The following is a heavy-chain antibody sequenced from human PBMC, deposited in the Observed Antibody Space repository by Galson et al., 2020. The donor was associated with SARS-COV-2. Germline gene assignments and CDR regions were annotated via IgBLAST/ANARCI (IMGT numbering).Heavy chain of an antibody. CDR3: TTDRTYVYGWGSYRYSDY. CDR2: IKSKTDGGTT. J-gene: IGHJ4*02. V-gene: IGHV3-15*01. Sequence: GGSLRLSCAASGFTFSNAWMSWVRQAPGKGLEWVGRIKSKTDGGTTDYAAPVKGRFTISRDDSKNTLYLQMNSLKTEDTAVYYCTTDRTYVYGWGSYRYSDYWGQGTLVTVSS. CDR1: GFTFSNAW. D-gene: IGHD3-16*02.